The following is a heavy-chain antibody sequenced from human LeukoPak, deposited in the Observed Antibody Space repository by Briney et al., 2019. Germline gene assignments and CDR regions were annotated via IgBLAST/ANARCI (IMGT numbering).Heavy chain of an antibody. CDR3: ARGPYKYDGSGAFDI. D-gene: IGHD3-22*01. J-gene: IGHJ3*02. CDR1: GFTFSNAW. V-gene: IGHV4-4*08. CDR2: IYTSGST. Sequence: GSLRLSCAASGFTFSNAWMSWVRQAPGKGLEWIGRIYTSGSTDYNPSLKSRVTISVDTSKNQFSLKLTSVTAADTAVYYCARGPYKYDGSGAFDIWGQGTMVTVSS.